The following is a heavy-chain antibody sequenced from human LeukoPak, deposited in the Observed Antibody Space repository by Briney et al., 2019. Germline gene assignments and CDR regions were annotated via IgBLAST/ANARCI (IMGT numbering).Heavy chain of an antibody. CDR2: IWYDGSNK. V-gene: IGHV3-33*01. Sequence: WGVLRLSCAASGFTFSSYGMHWVRQAPGKGLEWVAVIWYDGSNKYYADSVKGRFTISRGNSKNTLYLQMNSLRAEDTVVYYCARDQGITMIVVADYWGQGTLVTVSS. D-gene: IGHD3-22*01. CDR3: ARDQGITMIVVADY. J-gene: IGHJ4*02. CDR1: GFTFSSYG.